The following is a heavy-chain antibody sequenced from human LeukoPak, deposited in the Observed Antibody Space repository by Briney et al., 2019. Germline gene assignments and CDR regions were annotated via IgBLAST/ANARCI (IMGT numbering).Heavy chain of an antibody. CDR1: GGSISNSPYY. D-gene: IGHD1-26*01. V-gene: IGHV4-39*01. Sequence: SETLSLTCTVSGGSISNSPYYWAWIRQPPGKGLEWIGSIYYSGTTYYNPSLKSRVTISVDTSKNQFSLQLSSVTAADTAVYYCARTGVGGSHPKQYDAFDIWGQGTMVTVSS. J-gene: IGHJ3*02. CDR3: ARTGVGGSHPKQYDAFDI. CDR2: IYYSGTT.